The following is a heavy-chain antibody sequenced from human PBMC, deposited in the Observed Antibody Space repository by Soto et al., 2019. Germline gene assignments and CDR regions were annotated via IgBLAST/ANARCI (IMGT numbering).Heavy chain of an antibody. V-gene: IGHV1-69*01. CDR1: GGTFSSYA. CDR3: ARGRLSSYYYDSSGYPYYFDY. J-gene: IGHJ4*02. D-gene: IGHD3-22*01. Sequence: QVQLVQSGAEVKKPGSSVKVSCKASGGTFSSYAISWVRQAPGQGLEWMGGIIPIFGTANYAQKFQGRVTIIADESTSTAYMELSSLRSEDTAVYYCARGRLSSYYYDSSGYPYYFDYWGQGTLVTVSS. CDR2: IIPIFGTA.